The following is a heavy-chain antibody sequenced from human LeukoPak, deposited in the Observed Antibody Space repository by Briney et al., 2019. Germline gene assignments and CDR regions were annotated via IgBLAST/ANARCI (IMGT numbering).Heavy chain of an antibody. J-gene: IGHJ3*02. V-gene: IGHV3-30*04. CDR3: ARPGGSSGSYAFDI. CDR2: ISYDGSNK. D-gene: IGHD6-19*01. Sequence: PGRSLRLSCAASGFTFSSYAMHWVRQAPGKGLEWVAVISYDGSNKYYADSVKGRFTISRDNSKNTLYLQMNSLRAEDTAVYYCARPGGSSGSYAFDIWGQGTMVTVSS. CDR1: GFTFSSYA.